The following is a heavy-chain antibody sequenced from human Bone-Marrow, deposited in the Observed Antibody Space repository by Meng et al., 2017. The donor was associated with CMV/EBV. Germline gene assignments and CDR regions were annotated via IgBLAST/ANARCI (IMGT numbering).Heavy chain of an antibody. CDR2: IYYSGST. V-gene: IGHV4-59*01. CDR1: GGSISSYY. J-gene: IGHJ4*02. Sequence: SETLSLTCTVSGGSISSYYWSWIRQPPGKGLEWIGYIYYSGSTNYNPSLKSRVTISVDTSKNQFSLKLSSVTAADTAVYYCARGLCYWGQGTLVTVSS. CDR3: ARGLCY.